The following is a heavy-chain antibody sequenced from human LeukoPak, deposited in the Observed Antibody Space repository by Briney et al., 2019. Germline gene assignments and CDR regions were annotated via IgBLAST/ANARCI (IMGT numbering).Heavy chain of an antibody. CDR1: GYTFTSYA. J-gene: IGHJ3*02. CDR2: INTNTGNP. D-gene: IGHD3-22*01. Sequence: AASVKVSCKASGYTFTSYAMNWVRQAPGQGLEWMGWINTNTGNPTYAQGFTGRFVFSLDTSVSTAYLQISSLKAEDTAVYYCARGGDSSGYYPGAFDIWGQGTMVTVSS. V-gene: IGHV7-4-1*02. CDR3: ARGGDSSGYYPGAFDI.